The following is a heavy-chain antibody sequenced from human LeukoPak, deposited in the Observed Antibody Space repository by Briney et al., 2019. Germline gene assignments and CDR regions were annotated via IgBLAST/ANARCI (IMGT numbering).Heavy chain of an antibody. CDR1: GDTFSTYT. Sequence: ASVKVSCKASGDTFSTYTVTWVRQAPGQGLEWMGGVIPILGTPNYAQKFQGRVTITADKSTTTVSIDLRSLRSDDTAVYYCARVERGGVLVVWGPGTLVIVSS. CDR2: VIPILGTP. V-gene: IGHV1-69*08. D-gene: IGHD3-16*01. J-gene: IGHJ4*02. CDR3: ARVERGGVLVV.